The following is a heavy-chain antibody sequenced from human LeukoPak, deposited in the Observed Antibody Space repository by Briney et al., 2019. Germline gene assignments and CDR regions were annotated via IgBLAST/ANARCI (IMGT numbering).Heavy chain of an antibody. Sequence: ASVKVSCKASGYTFTGYYMHWVRQAPGQGLEWMGWINPNSGGTNYAQKFQGRVTMTRDTSISTAYMELSRLRSDDTAVYYCARDWEKQQLPLGWFDPWGQGTLVTVSS. V-gene: IGHV1-2*02. CDR2: INPNSGGT. J-gene: IGHJ5*02. D-gene: IGHD6-13*01. CDR3: ARDWEKQQLPLGWFDP. CDR1: GYTFTGYY.